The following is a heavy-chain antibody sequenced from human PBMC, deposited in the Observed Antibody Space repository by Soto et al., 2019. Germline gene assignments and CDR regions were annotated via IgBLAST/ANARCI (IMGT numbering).Heavy chain of an antibody. CDR3: ARLEPGDYYFDY. Sequence: SXTLSLTCTVSGGSISSSSYYWCWIRQPPGKGLEWIGSIYYSGSTYYNPSLKSRVTISVDTSKNQFSLKLSSVTAADTAVYYCARLEPGDYYFDYWGQGTLVTVSS. CDR1: GGSISSSSYY. V-gene: IGHV4-39*01. J-gene: IGHJ4*02. D-gene: IGHD2-21*02. CDR2: IYYSGST.